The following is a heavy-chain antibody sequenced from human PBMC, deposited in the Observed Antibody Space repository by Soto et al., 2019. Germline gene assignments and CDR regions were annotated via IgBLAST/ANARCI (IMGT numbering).Heavy chain of an antibody. D-gene: IGHD2-2*01. CDR2: ISKSDYT. CDR3: AREDSIIIPAVSDF. Sequence: XESLRLSCTVSGFAFNNYGINWVRQAPGKGLEWVSSISKSDYTYYSDSVKGRFTISRDNAKNSVSLQMNTLRVEDTAVYYCAREDSIIIPAVSDFWGQGTLVTVSS. CDR1: GFAFNNYG. J-gene: IGHJ4*02. V-gene: IGHV3-21*01.